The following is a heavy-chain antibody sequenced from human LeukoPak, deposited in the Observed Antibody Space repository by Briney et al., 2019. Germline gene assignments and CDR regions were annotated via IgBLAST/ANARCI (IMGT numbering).Heavy chain of an antibody. V-gene: IGHV3-74*01. Sequence: GGPLRLSCAASGFTFSSYAMSWVRQAPGKGLVWVSRINSDGSSTSYADSVKGRFTISRDNAKNTLYLQMNSLRAEDTAVYYCATSSGWYGLRAFDIWGQGTMVTVSS. CDR2: INSDGSST. CDR3: ATSSGWYGLRAFDI. CDR1: GFTFSSYA. D-gene: IGHD6-19*01. J-gene: IGHJ3*02.